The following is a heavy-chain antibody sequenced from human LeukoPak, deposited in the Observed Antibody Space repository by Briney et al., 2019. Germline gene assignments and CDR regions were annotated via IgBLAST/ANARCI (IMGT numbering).Heavy chain of an antibody. V-gene: IGHV3-30*01. J-gene: IGHJ4*02. CDR3: ARGGYDSSGYRFDY. Sequence: GRSLRLSRAASGFTFSSYAMHWVRQAPGKGLEWVAVISYDGSNKYYADSVKGRFTISRDNSKNTLYLQMNSLRAEDTAVYYCARGGYDSSGYRFDYWGQGTLVTVSS. CDR2: ISYDGSNK. CDR1: GFTFSSYA. D-gene: IGHD3-22*01.